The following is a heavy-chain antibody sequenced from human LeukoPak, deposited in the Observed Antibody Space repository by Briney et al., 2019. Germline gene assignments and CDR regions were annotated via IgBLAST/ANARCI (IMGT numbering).Heavy chain of an antibody. CDR3: ARLDDKLRRYFDY. J-gene: IGHJ4*02. CDR2: IYYSGST. CDR1: GGSISSSSYY. V-gene: IGHV4-39*07. Sequence: SSETLSLTCTVSGGSISSSSYYWGWIRQPPGKGLEWIGSIYYSGSTYYNPSLKSRVTISVDTSKNQFSLKLSSVTAADTAVYYCARLDDKLRRYFDYWGQGTLVTVPS. D-gene: IGHD3-9*01.